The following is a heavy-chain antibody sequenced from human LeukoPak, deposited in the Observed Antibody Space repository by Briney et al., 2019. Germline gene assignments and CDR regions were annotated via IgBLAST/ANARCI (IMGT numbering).Heavy chain of an antibody. CDR2: ISSSSSYI. D-gene: IGHD5-12*01. V-gene: IGHV3-21*01. CDR1: GFTFDDYG. Sequence: GGSLRLSCAASGFTFDDYGMSWVRQAPGKGPEWVSSISSSSSYIYYADSVKGRFTISRDNAKNSLYLQMNSLRAEDTAVYYCARDMGEEWLQAFDYWGQGTLVTVSS. J-gene: IGHJ4*02. CDR3: ARDMGEEWLQAFDY.